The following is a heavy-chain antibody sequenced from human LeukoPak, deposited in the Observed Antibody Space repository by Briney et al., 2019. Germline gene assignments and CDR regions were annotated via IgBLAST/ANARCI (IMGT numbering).Heavy chain of an antibody. J-gene: IGHJ4*02. V-gene: IGHV3-21*01. D-gene: IGHD2-2*01. CDR1: GFTFRSYT. CDR3: AKASIEYQLLSAPDY. Sequence: GESLRLSCAASGFTFRSYTMNWVRQAPGKGLEWVSSITTSSSYVYYADSLKGRFTISRDNAKNSLYLQMNSLRAEDTAVYYCAKASIEYQLLSAPDYWGQGTLVTVSS. CDR2: ITTSSSYV.